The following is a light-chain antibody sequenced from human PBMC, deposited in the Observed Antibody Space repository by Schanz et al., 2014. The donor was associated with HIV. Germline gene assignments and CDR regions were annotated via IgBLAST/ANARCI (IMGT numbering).Light chain of an antibody. CDR2: GAS. CDR3: QQYSSPIT. J-gene: IGKJ3*01. CDR1: QTVSSSS. Sequence: EIVLTQSPDTLSLSPGERATLSCRASQTVSSSSLAWYQQKPGQSPRLLIYGASTRATGIPDRFSGSGSGTDFSLTISRLEPEDFAVYYCQQYSSPITFGPGTTVDIK. V-gene: IGKV3-20*01.